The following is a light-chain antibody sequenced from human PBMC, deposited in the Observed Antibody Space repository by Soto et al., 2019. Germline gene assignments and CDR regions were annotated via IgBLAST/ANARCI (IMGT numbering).Light chain of an antibody. Sequence: QSALTQPASVSGSPGQSITISCTGTSSDVGAYDFVSWYQQHPDKAPKLMIYEVSNRPSGVSHRFSGSKSVNTATLTISGLQAEDEADYYCSSYTASSTRVFGAWTKLTVL. J-gene: IGLJ1*01. CDR3: SSYTASSTRV. CDR2: EVS. CDR1: SSDVGAYDF. V-gene: IGLV2-14*03.